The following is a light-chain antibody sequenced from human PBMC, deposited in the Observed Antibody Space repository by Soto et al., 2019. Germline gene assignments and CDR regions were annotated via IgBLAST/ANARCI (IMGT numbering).Light chain of an antibody. CDR1: SSDVGAYNS. Sequence: QAVLTQPASVSGSHGQSITISCTGTSSDVGAYNSVAWYQHNPGKAPKLMIYDVSNRPSGVSSRFSGSKSANTASLSISGLQADDEADYYCSSYTSSSTLVFGTGTKLTVL. CDR3: SSYTSSSTLV. CDR2: DVS. V-gene: IGLV2-14*01. J-gene: IGLJ1*01.